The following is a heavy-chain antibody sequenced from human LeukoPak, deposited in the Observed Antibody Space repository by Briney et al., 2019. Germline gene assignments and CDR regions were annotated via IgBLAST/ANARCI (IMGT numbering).Heavy chain of an antibody. V-gene: IGHV1-8*01. Sequence: ASAKVSCKASGYTFTSYDINWVRQATGQGLEWMGWMNPNSGNTGYAQKFQGRVTMTRNTSISTAYMELSSLRSEDTAVYYCARAIGCSSTSCYVNWFDPWGQGTLVTVSS. D-gene: IGHD2-2*01. CDR3: ARAIGCSSTSCYVNWFDP. J-gene: IGHJ5*02. CDR2: MNPNSGNT. CDR1: GYTFTSYD.